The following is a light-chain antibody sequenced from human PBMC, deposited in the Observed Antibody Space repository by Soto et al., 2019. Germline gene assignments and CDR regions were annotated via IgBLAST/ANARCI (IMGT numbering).Light chain of an antibody. CDR3: QQYNNWPPYT. CDR2: DAS. CDR1: QSVTTY. V-gene: IGKV3-11*01. J-gene: IGKJ2*01. Sequence: EIVLTQSPATLSLSPGERATLSCRASQSVTTYLAWYQQKPGQAPRLLIYDASSRATGIPARFSGSGSGTDFTLTISSLQSEDFAVYYCQQYNNWPPYTFGQGTKVDIK.